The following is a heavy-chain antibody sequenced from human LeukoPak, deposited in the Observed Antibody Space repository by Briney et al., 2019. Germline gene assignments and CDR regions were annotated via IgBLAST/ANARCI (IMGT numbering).Heavy chain of an antibody. CDR2: IKQDGSEK. J-gene: IGHJ6*03. CDR3: ARDTTVVTPPQDYYYMDV. Sequence: GGSLRLSCAASGFTFSSYWMSWGRQAPGKGLEWVANIKQDGSEKYYVDSVKGRFTISRDNAKNSLYLQMNSLRAEDTAVYYCARDTTVVTPPQDYYYMDVWGKGTTVTISS. D-gene: IGHD4-23*01. CDR1: GFTFSSYW. V-gene: IGHV3-7*01.